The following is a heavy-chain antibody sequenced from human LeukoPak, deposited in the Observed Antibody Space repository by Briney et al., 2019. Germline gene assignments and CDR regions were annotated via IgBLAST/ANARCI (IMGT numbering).Heavy chain of an antibody. CDR1: GYSLTSYY. D-gene: IGHD5-24*01. CDR3: ARIPEMTTIKGLHY. Sequence: ASVKVSCKASGYSLTSYYMHWVRQAPGQGLEWVGIIKPSGDSTTYAQKFQGRVTLTRDTSTSTIYMELSSLRSEDTAVYYCARIPEMTTIKGLHYWGQGTLVTVSS. V-gene: IGHV1-46*01. J-gene: IGHJ4*02. CDR2: IKPSGDST.